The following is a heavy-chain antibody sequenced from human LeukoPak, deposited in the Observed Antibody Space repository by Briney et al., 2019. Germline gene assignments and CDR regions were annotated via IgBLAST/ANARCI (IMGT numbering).Heavy chain of an antibody. CDR3: ARTNVANSFDI. V-gene: IGHV4-59*01. CDR2: LFYSGNT. Sequence: SETLSLTCTVSGGSISSYYWSWIRQPPGKGLEWIGSLFYSGNTNYNPSLKSRVTISLDTSKNQVSLKLSSVTAADTAVYYCARTNVANSFDIWGQGTMVTVSS. CDR1: GGSISSYY. D-gene: IGHD1-1*01. J-gene: IGHJ3*02.